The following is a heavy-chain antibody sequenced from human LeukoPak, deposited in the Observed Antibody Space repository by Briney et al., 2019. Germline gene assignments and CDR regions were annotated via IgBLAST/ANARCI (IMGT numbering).Heavy chain of an antibody. V-gene: IGHV4-59*01. D-gene: IGHD2-2*01. CDR3: ARGVLPAASFDY. CDR1: GGSISSYY. J-gene: IGHJ4*02. Sequence: PSETLSLTCTVSGGSISSYYWSWIRQPAGKGLEWIGYIYYSGSTNYNPSLKSRVTISVDTSKNQFSLKLSSVTAADTAVYYCARGVLPAASFDYWGQGTLVTVSS. CDR2: IYYSGST.